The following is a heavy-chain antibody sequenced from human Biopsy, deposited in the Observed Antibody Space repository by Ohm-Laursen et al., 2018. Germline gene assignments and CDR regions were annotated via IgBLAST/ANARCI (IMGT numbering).Heavy chain of an antibody. CDR1: EFSFSRYD. D-gene: IGHD4-17*01. CDR3: AIFEGYSDDNLDYEHYGMDV. CDR2: ISPSGGGT. J-gene: IGHJ6*02. V-gene: IGHV1-46*01. Sequence: GASEKASCQGSEFSFSRYDMHWVRQAPGRGLEWMGIISPSGGGTMDTQKFQDRLTMTRDTSTSTVHMELKSLKSEDTAVYYCAIFEGYSDDNLDYEHYGMDVWGQGTTVTVSS.